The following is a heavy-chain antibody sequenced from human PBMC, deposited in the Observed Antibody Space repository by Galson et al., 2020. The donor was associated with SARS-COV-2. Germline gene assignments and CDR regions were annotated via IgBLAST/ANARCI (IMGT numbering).Heavy chain of an antibody. CDR1: GFTFSTYS. V-gene: IGHV3-21*01. CDR3: ARAVPVAISLYDS. CDR2: ISASGDPI. D-gene: IGHD3-3*02. J-gene: IGHJ4*02. Sequence: GESLKISCVVSGFTFSTYSMNWVRQAPGKGLEWVSYISASGDPIYYADSVKGRFTISRDNAKNSLYLQMNSLRAEDTAVYYCARAVPVAISLYDSWGQGTLVTVSS.